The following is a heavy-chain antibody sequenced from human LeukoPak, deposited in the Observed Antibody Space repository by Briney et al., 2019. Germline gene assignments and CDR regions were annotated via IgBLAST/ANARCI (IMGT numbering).Heavy chain of an antibody. J-gene: IGHJ4*02. CDR2: ISSSSSYI. V-gene: IGHV3-21*01. CDR3: ASSTMVRGVHDY. D-gene: IGHD3-10*01. CDR1: GFTFSSYS. Sequence: PGGSLRLSCAASGFTFSSYSMNWVRQAPGKGLEWVSSISSSSSYIYYADSVKGRFTISGDNAKNSLYLQMSSLRAEDTAVYYCASSTMVRGVHDYWGQGTLVTVSS.